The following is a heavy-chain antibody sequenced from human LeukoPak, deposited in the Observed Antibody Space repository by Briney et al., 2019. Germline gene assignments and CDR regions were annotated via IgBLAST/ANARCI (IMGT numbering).Heavy chain of an antibody. CDR3: TRTQGYYGVDV. Sequence: GGSLRLSCAASGFTFSGSAMHWVRQASGKGLEWVGRIRTRANSYATAYAASVKGRLTISRDDSKNTAYLQMNSLKTEDTAVYYCTRTQGYYGVDVWGKGTTGTVSS. CDR2: IRTRANSYAT. CDR1: GFTFSGSA. J-gene: IGHJ6*04. V-gene: IGHV3-73*01.